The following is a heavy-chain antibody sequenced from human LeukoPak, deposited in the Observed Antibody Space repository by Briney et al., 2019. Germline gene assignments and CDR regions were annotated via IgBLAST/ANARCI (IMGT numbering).Heavy chain of an antibody. CDR1: GYTFTSYG. J-gene: IGHJ4*02. CDR2: LSAYNGNT. Sequence: ASVKVSCKASGYTFTSYGISWVRQAPRQGLEWMGWLSAYNGNTNYAQKLQGRVTMTTDTSTSTAYMELRSLRSDDTAVYYCARDLRSEHYDILTGPAYWGQGTLVTVSS. D-gene: IGHD3-9*01. V-gene: IGHV1-18*01. CDR3: ARDLRSEHYDILTGPAY.